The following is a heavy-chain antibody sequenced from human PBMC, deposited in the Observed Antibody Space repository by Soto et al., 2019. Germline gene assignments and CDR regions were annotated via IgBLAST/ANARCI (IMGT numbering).Heavy chain of an antibody. CDR3: ARVAAAGRYYYYGMAV. V-gene: IGHV1-18*01. Sequence: EASVKVSCKASGYTFTSYGISWVRQAPGQGLEWMGWISAYNGNTNYAQKLQGRVTMTTDTSTSTAYMELRSLRSDDTAVYYCARVAAAGRYYYYGMAVWGQGTTVTVSS. CDR1: GYTFTSYG. D-gene: IGHD6-13*01. J-gene: IGHJ6*01. CDR2: ISAYNGNT.